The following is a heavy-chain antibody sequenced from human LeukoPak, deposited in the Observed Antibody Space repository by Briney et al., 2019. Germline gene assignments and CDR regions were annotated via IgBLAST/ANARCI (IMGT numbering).Heavy chain of an antibody. D-gene: IGHD6-19*01. V-gene: IGHV3-73*01. CDR2: IRGKANSYAT. CDR3: TRFGYSSELAYYYYMDV. J-gene: IGHJ6*03. Sequence: GGSLRLSCAASGFTFSGSAMHWVRQASGKGLEWVGRIRGKANSYATAYAASVKGRFTISRDDSKNTAYLQMNSLKTEDTAVYYCTRFGYSSELAYYYYMDVWGKGTTVTVSS. CDR1: GFTFSGSA.